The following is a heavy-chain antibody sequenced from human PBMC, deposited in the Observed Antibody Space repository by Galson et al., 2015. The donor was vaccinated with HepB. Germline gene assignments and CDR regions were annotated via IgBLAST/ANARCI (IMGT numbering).Heavy chain of an antibody. J-gene: IGHJ1*01. Sequence: SLRLSCAASGFTFSSYAMSWVRQAPGKGLEWVSTISGSGGGTYYADSVKGRFTISRDNSKNTLYLQMNSLRAEDTAVYYCAKGDDSSGYYRYFQHWGQGTLVTVSS. CDR2: ISGSGGGT. CDR3: AKGDDSSGYYRYFQH. D-gene: IGHD3-22*01. V-gene: IGHV3-23*01. CDR1: GFTFSSYA.